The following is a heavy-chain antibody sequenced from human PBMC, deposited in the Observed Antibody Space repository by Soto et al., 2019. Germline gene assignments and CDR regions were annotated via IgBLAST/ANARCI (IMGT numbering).Heavy chain of an antibody. CDR1: GGSISSGGYY. D-gene: IGHD3-10*01. CDR2: IYYSGST. J-gene: IGHJ6*02. V-gene: IGHV4-31*03. Sequence: QVQLQESGPGLVKPSQTLSLTCTVSGGSISSGGYYWSWIRQHPGKGLEWIGYIYYSGSTYYNPSLKSRVTISVDTSKNQFSLKLSSVTAADTAVYYCARDGPLRGARYGMDVWGQGTTVTVSS. CDR3: ARDGPLRGARYGMDV.